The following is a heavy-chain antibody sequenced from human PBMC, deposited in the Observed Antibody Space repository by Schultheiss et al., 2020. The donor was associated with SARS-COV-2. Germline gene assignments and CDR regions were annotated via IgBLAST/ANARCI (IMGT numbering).Heavy chain of an antibody. CDR3: ARGYRYSSSWYVDY. D-gene: IGHD6-13*01. V-gene: IGHV4-30-2*01. CDR2: INHSGST. CDR1: GGSISSGGYS. J-gene: IGHJ4*02. Sequence: SQTLSLTCAVSGGSISSGGYSWSWIRQPPGKGLEWIGEINHSGSTNYNPSLKSRVTISVDTSKNQFSLKLSSVTAADTAVYYCARGYRYSSSWYVDYWGQGTLVTVSS.